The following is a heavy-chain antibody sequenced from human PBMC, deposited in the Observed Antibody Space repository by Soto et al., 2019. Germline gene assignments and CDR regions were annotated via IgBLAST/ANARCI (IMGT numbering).Heavy chain of an antibody. J-gene: IGHJ4*02. D-gene: IGHD2-2*01. V-gene: IGHV1-24*01. CDR2: FDPEDGET. Sequence: GASVKVSCKVSGYTLTELSMHWVRQAPGKGLEWMGGFDPEDGETIYAQKFQGRVTMTEDTSTDTAYMELSSLRSEDTAVYYCATLYRYCSSTSCLYYFDYWGQGTLVTVS. CDR1: GYTLTELS. CDR3: ATLYRYCSSTSCLYYFDY.